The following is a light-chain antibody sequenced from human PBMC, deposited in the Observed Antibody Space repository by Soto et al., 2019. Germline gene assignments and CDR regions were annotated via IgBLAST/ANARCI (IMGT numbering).Light chain of an antibody. CDR1: QSVSSN. CDR2: GAS. V-gene: IGKV3-20*01. CDR3: QQYGSSPRG. J-gene: IGKJ1*01. Sequence: EIVMTQSPATLSVSPGERATLSCRASQSVSSNLAWYQQKPGQAPRLLIYGASSRATGIPDRVSGSGSGTDFTLTISRLEPEDFAVYFCQQYGSSPRGFGQGTKVDIK.